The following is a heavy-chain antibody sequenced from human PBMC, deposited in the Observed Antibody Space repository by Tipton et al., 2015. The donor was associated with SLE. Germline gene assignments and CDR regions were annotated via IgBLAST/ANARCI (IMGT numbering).Heavy chain of an antibody. V-gene: IGHV3-74*01. J-gene: IGHJ4*02. CDR1: GFTFSSYW. Sequence: SLRLSCAASGFTFSSYWMHWVRQGLGKGLVWVSRINSEGSSTSYADSVKGRFTISRDNAKNTLYLQMNSLRAEDTAVYYCARGYSGSYLTHFDYWGQGTLVTVSS. CDR3: ARGYSGSYLTHFDY. D-gene: IGHD1-26*01. CDR2: INSEGSST.